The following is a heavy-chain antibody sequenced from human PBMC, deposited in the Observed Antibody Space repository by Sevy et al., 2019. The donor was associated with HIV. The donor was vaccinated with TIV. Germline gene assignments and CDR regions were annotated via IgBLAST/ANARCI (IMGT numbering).Heavy chain of an antibody. J-gene: IGHJ6*02. D-gene: IGHD3-16*01. CDR1: GFTFSSYW. Sequence: GGSLRLSCAASGFTFSSYWMHWVRQAPGKGLVWVSRINSDGSSTSYADSVKGRFTISRDTAKNTLYLQMNSLRAEDTAVYYCAKGLSSIYPYSMDVWGQGTTVTVSS. CDR3: AKGLSSIYPYSMDV. CDR2: INSDGSST. V-gene: IGHV3-74*01.